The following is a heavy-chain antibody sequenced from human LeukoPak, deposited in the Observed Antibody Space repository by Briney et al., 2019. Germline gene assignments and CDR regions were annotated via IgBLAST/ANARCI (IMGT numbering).Heavy chain of an antibody. CDR3: ARGRITIFGVVPADYFDY. D-gene: IGHD3-3*01. Sequence: GSLRLSCAASGFTFSSYAMSWVRQAPGKGLEWIGEINHSGSTNYNPSLKSRVTISVDTSKNQFSLKLSSVTAADTAVYYCARGRITIFGVVPADYFDYWGQGTLVTVSS. J-gene: IGHJ4*02. CDR1: GFTFSSYA. V-gene: IGHV4-34*01. CDR2: INHSGST.